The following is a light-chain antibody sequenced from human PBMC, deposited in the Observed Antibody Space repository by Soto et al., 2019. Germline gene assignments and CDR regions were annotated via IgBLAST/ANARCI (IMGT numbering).Light chain of an antibody. CDR3: QQYGVSPRT. Sequence: EIVLTQSPGTLSLSPGERATLSCRASQTVSSSLAWYQQKPGQAPRLLISGASSRAADIPDRFSGSGSGTDFTLTINRLEPEDFAVYYCQQYGVSPRTFGQGTKVEIK. CDR1: QTVSSS. J-gene: IGKJ1*01. V-gene: IGKV3-20*01. CDR2: GAS.